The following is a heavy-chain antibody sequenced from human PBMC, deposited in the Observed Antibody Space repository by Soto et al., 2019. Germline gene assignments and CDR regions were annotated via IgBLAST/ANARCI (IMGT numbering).Heavy chain of an antibody. Sequence: SETLSLTCTVSGGSISSYYWSWIRQPPGKGLEWIGYIYYSGSTNYNPSLKSRVTISVDTSKNQFSLKLSSVTAADTAVYYCARRLLIVGATETWFDPWGQGTLVTVSS. CDR1: GGSISSYY. CDR2: IYYSGST. CDR3: ARRLLIVGATETWFDP. J-gene: IGHJ5*02. D-gene: IGHD1-26*01. V-gene: IGHV4-59*01.